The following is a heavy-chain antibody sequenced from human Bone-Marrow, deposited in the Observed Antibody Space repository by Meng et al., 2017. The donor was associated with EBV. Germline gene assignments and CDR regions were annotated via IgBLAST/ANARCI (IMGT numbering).Heavy chain of an antibody. Sequence: QVPLLQSGAEVKKPGSSVKVSCKASGGTFSSYAISWVRQAPGQGLEWMGGIIPIFGTANYAQKFQGRVTITADKSTSTAYMELSSLRSEDTAVYYCARDRHITMVQGKRGFDYWGQGTLVTVSS. CDR2: IIPIFGTA. CDR3: ARDRHITMVQGKRGFDY. D-gene: IGHD3-10*01. J-gene: IGHJ4*02. CDR1: GGTFSSYA. V-gene: IGHV1-69*06.